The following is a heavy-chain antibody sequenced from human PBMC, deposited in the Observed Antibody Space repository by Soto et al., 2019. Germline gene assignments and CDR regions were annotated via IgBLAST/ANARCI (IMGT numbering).Heavy chain of an antibody. Sequence: ASVKVSCKASGYTFTSYGISWVRQAPGQGLEWMGWISAYNGNTNYAQKLQGRVTMTTDTSTSTAYMELRSLRSDDTAVCYCARVYYYDSSRGYYYYGMDVWGQGTTVTVSS. D-gene: IGHD3-22*01. CDR2: ISAYNGNT. V-gene: IGHV1-18*04. J-gene: IGHJ6*02. CDR3: ARVYYYDSSRGYYYYGMDV. CDR1: GYTFTSYG.